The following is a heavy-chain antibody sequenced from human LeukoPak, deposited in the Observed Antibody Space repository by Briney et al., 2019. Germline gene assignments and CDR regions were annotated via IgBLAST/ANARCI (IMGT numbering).Heavy chain of an antibody. CDR3: AGSYDFWSGHYMDV. CDR2: MNPNSGNT. V-gene: IGHV1-8*03. J-gene: IGHJ6*03. Sequence: ASVKVSCKASGYTFTSHDINWVRQATGQGLEWMGWMNPNSGNTGYAQKFQGRVTFTRNTSISTAYMELSSLRSEDTAVYYCAGSYDFWSGHYMDVWGKGTTVTVSS. CDR1: GYTFTSHD. D-gene: IGHD3-3*01.